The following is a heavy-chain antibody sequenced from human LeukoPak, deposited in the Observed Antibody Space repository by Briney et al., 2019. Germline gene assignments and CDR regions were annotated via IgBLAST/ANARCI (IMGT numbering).Heavy chain of an antibody. V-gene: IGHV4-34*01. D-gene: IGHD6-6*01. Sequence: SETLSLTCAVYGGSFSGYYWSWIRQPPGKGLEWIGEINHSGGTNYNPSLKSRVTISVDASKNQFSLKLSSVTAADTAVYYCANRIAARGYYYYYMDVWGKGTTVTVSS. CDR2: INHSGGT. CDR3: ANRIAARGYYYYYMDV. J-gene: IGHJ6*03. CDR1: GGSFSGYY.